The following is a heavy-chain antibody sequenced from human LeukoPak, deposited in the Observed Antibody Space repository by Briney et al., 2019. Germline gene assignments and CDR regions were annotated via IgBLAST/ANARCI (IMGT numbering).Heavy chain of an antibody. CDR1: GFTFSSYA. V-gene: IGHV3-23*01. CDR2: ISGSGGST. D-gene: IGHD3-22*01. J-gene: IGHJ4*02. Sequence: GGSLRLSCAASGFTFSSYAMSWVRQAPGKGLEWVSAISGSGGSTYYADSVKGRFTISRDNTKNTLYLQMNSLRAEDAAVYYCARVRGYYDSSGYVAGWGQGTLVTVSS. CDR3: ARVRGYYDSSGYVAG.